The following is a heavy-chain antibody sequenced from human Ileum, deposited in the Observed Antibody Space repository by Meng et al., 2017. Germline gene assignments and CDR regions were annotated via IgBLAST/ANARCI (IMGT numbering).Heavy chain of an antibody. V-gene: IGHV4-34*01. CDR2: IDHSGST. D-gene: IGHD3-10*01. CDR1: GGSSSGYY. CDR3: ARGGGPRAHYFDY. J-gene: IGHJ4*02. Sequence: SETLSPTCAVCGGSSSGYYCGWIRQPPGKGLEWIGDIDHSGSTNYNPSLKSRVTISVDTSTNQFSLNLNPVTAADTAVYYCARGGGPRAHYFDYWGRGALVTVSS.